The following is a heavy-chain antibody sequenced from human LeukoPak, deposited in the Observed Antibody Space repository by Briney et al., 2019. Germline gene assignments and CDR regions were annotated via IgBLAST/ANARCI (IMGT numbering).Heavy chain of an antibody. D-gene: IGHD6-19*01. V-gene: IGHV3-21*01. CDR3: ARDEAGVNFDY. Sequence: GGSLRLSCAASGFTFSSYSMNWVRQAPGKGLEWVSSISSSSSYIYYADSVKGRFTISRDNAMNSLYLQMNSLRAEDTAVYYCARDEAGVNFDYWGQGTLVTVSS. CDR2: ISSSSSYI. J-gene: IGHJ4*02. CDR1: GFTFSSYS.